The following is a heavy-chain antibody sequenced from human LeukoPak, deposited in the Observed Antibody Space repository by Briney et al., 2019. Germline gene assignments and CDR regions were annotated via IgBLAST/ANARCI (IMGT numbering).Heavy chain of an antibody. CDR1: GYTFTSYA. D-gene: IGHD5-18*01. Sequence: ASVKVACKASGYTFTSYAMNWVRQAPGQGLEWMGWINTNTGNPTYAQGLTVRLVFSLDTSVSTAYLQICSLKPEDTAVYYCARAGLAMAYWDWGQGTLVTVSS. V-gene: IGHV7-4-1*01. CDR2: INTNTGNP. CDR3: ARAGLAMAYWD. J-gene: IGHJ4*02.